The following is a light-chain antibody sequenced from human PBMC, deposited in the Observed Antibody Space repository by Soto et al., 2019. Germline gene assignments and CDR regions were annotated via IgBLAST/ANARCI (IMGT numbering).Light chain of an antibody. CDR1: SSDVGGYDY. CDR2: EVS. V-gene: IGLV2-14*01. Sequence: LTQPASVSGSPGQSITISCTGTSSDVGGYDYVSWYQQHPDKAPKLMLYEVSYRPSGVSDRFSGSKSGNTASLTISGLQAEDEADYYCSSYTSSSASVLFGGGTKLTVL. J-gene: IGLJ3*02. CDR3: SSYTSSSASVL.